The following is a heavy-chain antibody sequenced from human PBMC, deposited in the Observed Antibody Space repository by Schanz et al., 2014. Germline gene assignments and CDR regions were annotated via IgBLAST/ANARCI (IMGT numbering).Heavy chain of an antibody. D-gene: IGHD3-3*02. Sequence: QVQLVESGGGVVQPGRSLRLSCAASGFTFSKYGMHWVRQAPGKGLEWVAVIWYDGSNKDYADSVKGRFTISRDNARNTVSLQMNSLRADDTAVYYCVRDERISSGVWFDPWGQGTLVTVSS. V-gene: IGHV3-33*01. J-gene: IGHJ5*02. CDR3: VRDERISSGVWFDP. CDR2: IWYDGSNK. CDR1: GFTFSKYG.